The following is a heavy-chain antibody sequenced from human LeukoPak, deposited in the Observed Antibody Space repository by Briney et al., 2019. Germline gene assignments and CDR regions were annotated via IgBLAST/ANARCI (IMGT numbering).Heavy chain of an antibody. J-gene: IGHJ5*02. V-gene: IGHV3-23*01. CDR2: ITGNGGNT. D-gene: IGHD2-21*02. Sequence: GGSLRLSCAASGFTFSNFAMAWVRRVPGKGPEWVPGITGNGGNTYYTDSVKGRFTVSRDNSKNTLYLQMNSLRAEDTAVYYCAKDRCGGDCYSGWFDPWGQGTLVTVSS. CDR3: AKDRCGGDCYSGWFDP. CDR1: GFTFSNFA.